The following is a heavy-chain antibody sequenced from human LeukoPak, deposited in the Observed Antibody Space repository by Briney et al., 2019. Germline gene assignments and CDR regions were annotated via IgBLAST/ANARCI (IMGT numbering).Heavy chain of an antibody. V-gene: IGHV3-23*01. D-gene: IGHD3-22*01. CDR1: GFTFSSYW. CDR3: ASQQRGYYYVYAFDI. CDR2: ISGSGGST. J-gene: IGHJ3*02. Sequence: GGSLRLSCAASGFTFSSYWMGWVRQAPGKGLEWVSAISGSGGSTYYADSVKGRFTISRDNSKNTLYLQMNSLRAEDTAVYYCASQQRGYYYVYAFDIWGQGTMVTVSS.